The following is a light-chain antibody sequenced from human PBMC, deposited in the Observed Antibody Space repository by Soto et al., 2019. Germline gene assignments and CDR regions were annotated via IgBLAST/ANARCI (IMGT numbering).Light chain of an antibody. CDR1: SSNIGAGYD. J-gene: IGLJ2*01. Sequence: QAVVTQPPSVSGAPGQRVTISCTGSSSNIGAGYDVQWYQQLPGTAPKLLIYGNSKRPSGVPDRFSGSKSGTSASLAVTGLQAEDEADYYCQSYDSSLSGVVFGGGTKLTVL. V-gene: IGLV1-40*01. CDR3: QSYDSSLSGVV. CDR2: GNS.